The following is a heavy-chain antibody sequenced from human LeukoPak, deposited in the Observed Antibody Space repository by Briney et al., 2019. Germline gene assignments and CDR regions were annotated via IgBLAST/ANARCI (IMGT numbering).Heavy chain of an antibody. Sequence: GASVKVSCKASGYTFSAYGFSWVRQAPGQGLEWMGWISTYNGNRNYAQKFQGRVTMTTDTSTSTAYMELTSLRSDDTAMYYCARSDNSGYYPRTLDYWGQGTLVTVSS. CDR1: GYTFSAYG. D-gene: IGHD3-22*01. J-gene: IGHJ4*02. CDR2: ISTYNGNR. V-gene: IGHV1-18*01. CDR3: ARSDNSGYYPRTLDY.